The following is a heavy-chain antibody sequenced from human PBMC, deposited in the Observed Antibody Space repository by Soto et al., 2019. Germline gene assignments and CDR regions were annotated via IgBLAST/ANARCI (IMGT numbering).Heavy chain of an antibody. V-gene: IGHV4-39*01. D-gene: IGHD6-6*01. CDR1: GDSINTSGHL. CDR3: ARHAHGSSPIHGFDV. CDR2: ISYGGTT. Sequence: QLQLQESGPGLLKPSNTLSLTCTVSGDSINTSGHLWGWIRQSPGKGLEWIGTISYGGTTFYTPSLPTLLHIPLASSQNQFSLSLVSVTAADTAMYYCARHAHGSSPIHGFDVWGQGTMVTVSS. J-gene: IGHJ3*01.